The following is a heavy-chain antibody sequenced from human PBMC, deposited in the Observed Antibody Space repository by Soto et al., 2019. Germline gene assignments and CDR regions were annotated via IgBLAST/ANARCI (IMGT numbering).Heavy chain of an antibody. V-gene: IGHV1-69*01. CDR3: ARGGYSNYGDYYGMDV. Sequence: QVQLVQSGAEVKKPGSSVKVSCKASGGTFSSYAISWVRQAPGQGLEWMGGIIPIFGTANYAQKFQGRVKITADESTSTAYMELSSLRSEDTAVYYCARGGYSNYGDYYGMDVWGQGTTVTVSS. CDR1: GGTFSSYA. CDR2: IIPIFGTA. J-gene: IGHJ6*02. D-gene: IGHD4-4*01.